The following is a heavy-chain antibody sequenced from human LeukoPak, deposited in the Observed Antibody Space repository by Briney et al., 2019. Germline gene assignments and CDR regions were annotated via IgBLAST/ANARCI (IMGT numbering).Heavy chain of an antibody. D-gene: IGHD6-25*01. V-gene: IGHV4-34*01. CDR2: INHRGST. J-gene: IGHJ4*02. CDR3: ARLYQGKRPPDY. Sequence: SETLSLTCAVYGDSFSGYYWSWIRQPPGKGLEWIAEINHRGSTHYNPSLKSRVNISADTSKSQFSLNLDSVTAADTAVYYCARLYQGKRPPDYWGQGTLVTVSS. CDR1: GDSFSGYY.